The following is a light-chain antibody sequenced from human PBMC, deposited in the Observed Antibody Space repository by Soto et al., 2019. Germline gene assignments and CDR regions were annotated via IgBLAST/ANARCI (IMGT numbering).Light chain of an antibody. V-gene: IGLV2-14*01. J-gene: IGLJ3*02. CDR2: EVS. CDR3: SSYTSSSTWV. CDR1: SSDVGGHNY. Sequence: QSALTQPASVSGSPGQSITISCTGTSSDVGGHNYVSWYRQHPGKAPQLMIYEVSNRPSGVSNRFSGSKSDNTASLTISGLQAEDEAYYHCSSYTSSSTWVFGGGTKLTVL.